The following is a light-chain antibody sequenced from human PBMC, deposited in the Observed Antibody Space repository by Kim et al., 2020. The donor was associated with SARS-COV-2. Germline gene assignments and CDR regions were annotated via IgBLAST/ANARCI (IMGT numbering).Light chain of an antibody. Sequence: GQSVTISCTGNTIDVGGYNCVSWYQQHPRKAPRLMINDVSQRPSGVPDRFSGSKSGNTASLTSSGLQAEDEADYYCCSYASSYTLVFGGGTKLTVL. CDR3: CSYASSYTLV. CDR2: DVS. V-gene: IGLV2-11*03. CDR1: TIDVGGYNC. J-gene: IGLJ2*01.